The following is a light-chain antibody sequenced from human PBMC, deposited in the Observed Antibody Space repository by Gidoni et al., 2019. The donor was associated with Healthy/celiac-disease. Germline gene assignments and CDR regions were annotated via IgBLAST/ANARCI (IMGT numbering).Light chain of an antibody. CDR1: QSVSSSY. CDR2: GAS. CDR3: QQYGSSPWT. V-gene: IGKV3-20*01. Sequence: DIVLTQPPGTLSLSPGERATLSCRASQSVSSSYLAWYQQKPGRAPSPLIYGASSRAPGIPDRFVGSGSGTDFTLTISRLEPEDFAVYYCQQYGSSPWTFGQGTKVEIK. J-gene: IGKJ1*01.